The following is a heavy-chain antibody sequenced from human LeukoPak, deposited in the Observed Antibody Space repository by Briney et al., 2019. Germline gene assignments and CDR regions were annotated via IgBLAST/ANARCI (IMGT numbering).Heavy chain of an antibody. D-gene: IGHD6-13*01. CDR3: ARTVRSSWYEDAFDI. V-gene: IGHV3-21*01. J-gene: IGHJ3*02. Sequence: GGSLRLSCAASGFTFSSYSMNWVRRAPGKGLEWVSSISSSSSYIYYADSVKGRFTISRDNAKNSLYLQMNSLRAEDTAVYYCARTVRSSWYEDAFDIWGQGTMVTVSS. CDR2: ISSSSSYI. CDR1: GFTFSSYS.